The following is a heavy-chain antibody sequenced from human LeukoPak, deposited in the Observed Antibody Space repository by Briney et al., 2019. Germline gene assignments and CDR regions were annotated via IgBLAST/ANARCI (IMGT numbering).Heavy chain of an antibody. CDR1: GFTFSSYA. V-gene: IGHV3-30*04. Sequence: PGRSLRLSCAASGFTFSSYAMHWVRQAPGKGLEWVAVISYDGSNKYYADSVKGRFTISRGNSKNTLYLQMNSLRAEDTAVYYCARVIVVVPAAGGGDYWGQGTLVTVSS. CDR2: ISYDGSNK. J-gene: IGHJ4*02. CDR3: ARVIVVVPAAGGGDY. D-gene: IGHD2-2*01.